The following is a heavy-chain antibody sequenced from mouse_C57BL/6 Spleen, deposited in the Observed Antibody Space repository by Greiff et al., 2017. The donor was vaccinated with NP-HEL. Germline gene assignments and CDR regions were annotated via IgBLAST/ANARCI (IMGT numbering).Heavy chain of an antibody. CDR3: ARNKAMDY. CDR1: GFSLTSYG. CDR2: IWSGGST. J-gene: IGHJ4*01. V-gene: IGHV2-2*01. Sequence: VQLQQSGPGLVQPSQSLSITCTVSGFSLTSYGVHWVRQSPGKGLEWLGVIWSGGSTDYNAACISRLSISKDNSKSQVFFKMNSLQADDTAIYYCARNKAMDYWGQGTSVTVSS.